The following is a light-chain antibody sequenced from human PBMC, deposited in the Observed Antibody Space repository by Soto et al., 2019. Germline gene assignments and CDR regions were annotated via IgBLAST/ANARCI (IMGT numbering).Light chain of an antibody. CDR3: SSYTSSSTYV. CDR2: DVS. CDR1: SGDVGGYNY. V-gene: IGLV2-14*01. J-gene: IGLJ1*01. Sequence: QSALTQPASASGSPGQSITISCTGTSGDVGGYNYVSWYQQHPGKAPKLMIYDVSNRPSGVSNRFSGSKSGNTASLTISGLQAEDEADYYCSSYTSSSTYVFGTGTKVTVL.